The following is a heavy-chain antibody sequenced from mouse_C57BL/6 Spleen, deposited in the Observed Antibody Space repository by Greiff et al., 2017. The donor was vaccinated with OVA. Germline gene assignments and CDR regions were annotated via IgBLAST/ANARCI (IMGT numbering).Heavy chain of an antibody. V-gene: IGHV1-50*01. CDR3: ARDGPWYFDV. J-gene: IGHJ1*03. D-gene: IGHD2-3*01. CDR2: IDPSDSYT. Sequence: VQVVESGAELVKPGASVKLSCKASGYTFTSYWMQWVKQRPGQGLEWIGEIDPSDSYTNYNQKFKGKATLTVDTSSSTAYMQLSSLTSEDSAVYYCARDGPWYFDVWGTGTTVTVSS. CDR1: GYTFTSYW.